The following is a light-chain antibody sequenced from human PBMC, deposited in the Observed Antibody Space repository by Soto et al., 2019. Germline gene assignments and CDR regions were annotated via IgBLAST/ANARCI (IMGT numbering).Light chain of an antibody. J-gene: IGKJ4*01. CDR2: DIF. Sequence: DIVLPNSPGPLSLSPGERSTLSCRASQSVGSDLAWYQQKPGQAPRLVIYDIFTRATGVPTRISGSGSGTEFTLTISSLQSEDCTVYCCPLSNSLPLPFGGGSMVDIK. V-gene: IGKV3D-15*01. CDR3: PLSNSLPLP. CDR1: QSVGSD.